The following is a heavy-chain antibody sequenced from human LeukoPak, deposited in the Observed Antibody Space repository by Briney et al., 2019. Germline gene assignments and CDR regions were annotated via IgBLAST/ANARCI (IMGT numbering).Heavy chain of an antibody. CDR3: ARDWQPRNYYYYYMDV. D-gene: IGHD6-13*01. V-gene: IGHV1-2*02. Sequence: ASVKVSCKASGYTFTGYYMHWVRQAPGQGLEWMGWINPNSGGTNYAQKFQGRVTMTRDTSISTVYMELSRLRSDDTAVYYCARDWQPRNYYYYYMDVWGKGTTVTVSS. CDR2: INPNSGGT. CDR1: GYTFTGYY. J-gene: IGHJ6*03.